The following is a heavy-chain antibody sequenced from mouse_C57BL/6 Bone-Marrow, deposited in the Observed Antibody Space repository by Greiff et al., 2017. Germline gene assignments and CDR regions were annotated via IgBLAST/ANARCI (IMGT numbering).Heavy chain of an antibody. CDR3: SYDYVYYYAMDY. V-gene: IGHV1-81*01. J-gene: IGHJ4*01. CDR1: GYTFTSYG. Sequence: VKLQQSGAELARPGASVKLSCKASGYTFTSYGISWVKQRTGQGLEWIGEIYPRSGNTYYNEKFKGKATLTADKSSSTAYMELRSLTSEDSAVYFCSYDYVYYYAMDYWGQGTSVTVSS. CDR2: IYPRSGNT. D-gene: IGHD2-4*01.